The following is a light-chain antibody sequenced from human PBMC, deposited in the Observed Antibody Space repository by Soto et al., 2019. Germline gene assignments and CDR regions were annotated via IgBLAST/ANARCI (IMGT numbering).Light chain of an antibody. J-gene: IGLJ1*01. V-gene: IGLV2-14*01. CDR3: GSYTGKIYD. CDR2: EVS. CDR1: SGDVGGYKF. Sequence: QSVLTQPASVSGSPGQSITIYCTGTSGDVGGYKFVSWYQQHPGKAPKLMIYEVSNRPSGVSSRFSGSKSGNTASLTISGLQAEDEADYFCGSYTGKIYDFGKGTKVTVL.